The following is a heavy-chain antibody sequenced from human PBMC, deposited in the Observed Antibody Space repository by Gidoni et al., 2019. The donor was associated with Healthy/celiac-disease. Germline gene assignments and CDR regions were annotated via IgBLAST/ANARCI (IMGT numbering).Heavy chain of an antibody. CDR2: ISGSGGST. CDR3: AKGALGTAMVHEALYYFDY. Sequence: EVQLLESGGGLVQPGGSLRLSCAASGFTFSSYAMSWVRQAPGKGLEWVSAISGSGGSTYYADSVKGRFTISRDNSKNTLYLQMNSLRAEDTAVYYCAKGALGTAMVHEALYYFDYWGQGTLVTVSS. CDR1: GFTFSSYA. J-gene: IGHJ4*02. D-gene: IGHD5-18*01. V-gene: IGHV3-23*01.